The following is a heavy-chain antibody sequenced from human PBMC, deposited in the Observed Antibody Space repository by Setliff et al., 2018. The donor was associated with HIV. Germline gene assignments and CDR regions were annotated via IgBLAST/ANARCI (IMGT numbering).Heavy chain of an antibody. J-gene: IGHJ3*02. D-gene: IGHD3-22*01. CDR2: INHSGST. V-gene: IGHV4-34*01. CDR1: GESFSGYY. Sequence: SETLSLTCAVYGESFSGYYWTWIRQSPGKGLEWIGEINHSGSTNYNPSLKSRVTISVDTSKNQFSLKLNSLTAAAVYYCARGNYYDSSGYYPGSRGHDAFDIWGQGTMVTVSS. CDR3: ARGNYYDSSGYYPGSRGHDAFDI.